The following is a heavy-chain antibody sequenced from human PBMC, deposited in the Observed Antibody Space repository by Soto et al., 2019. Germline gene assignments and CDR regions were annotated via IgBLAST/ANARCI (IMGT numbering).Heavy chain of an antibody. V-gene: IGHV3-7*02. J-gene: IGHJ6*03. Sequence: PGGSLRLSCVSSRITFIGYWMSWVRQAPGRGLEWVANIRQDGGQMYYVDSVKGRFTISRDHAKNSLYLQMNSLRAEDTAVYYCARGGTYYDILTDPYYMDVWGKGTTVTVSS. CDR2: IRQDGGQM. CDR3: ARGGTYYDILTDPYYMDV. D-gene: IGHD3-9*01. CDR1: RITFIGYW.